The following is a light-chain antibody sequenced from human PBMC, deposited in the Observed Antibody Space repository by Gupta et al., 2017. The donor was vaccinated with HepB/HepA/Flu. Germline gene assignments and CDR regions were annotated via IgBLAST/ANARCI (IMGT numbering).Light chain of an antibody. CDR1: SSNIGNNY. J-gene: IGLJ2*01. CDR3: GTWDSSLSAVV. CDR2: ENN. Sequence: PVLTQPPSVAAAPGPKLTISCSGSSSNIGNNYVFWYQQLPGTAPKLLIYENNKRPSGIPDRFSGSKSGTSATLGITGLQTGDEADYYCGTWDSSLSAVVFGGGTKLTVL. V-gene: IGLV1-51*02.